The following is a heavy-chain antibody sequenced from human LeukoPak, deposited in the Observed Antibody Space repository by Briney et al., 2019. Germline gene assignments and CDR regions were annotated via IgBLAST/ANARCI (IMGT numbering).Heavy chain of an antibody. D-gene: IGHD6-13*01. CDR3: AREEIAAAGTWDYYYYYYMDV. V-gene: IGHV3-74*01. CDR2: INSDGSST. CDR1: GFTFSSYW. J-gene: IGHJ6*03. Sequence: GGSLRLSCAASGFTFSSYWMHWVRQAPGKGLVWVSRINSDGSSTSYADSVKGRFTISRDNAKNTLYLQMNSLRAEDTAVYYCAREEIAAAGTWDYYYYYYMDVWGKGTTVTISS.